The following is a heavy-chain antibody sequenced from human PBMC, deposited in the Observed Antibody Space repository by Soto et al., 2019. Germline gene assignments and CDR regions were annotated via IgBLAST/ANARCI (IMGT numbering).Heavy chain of an antibody. CDR1: GGSLRGYY. J-gene: IGHJ4*02. Sequence: QVRLHQWGAGLLKPSETLSLTCGVYGGSLRGYYWSWIRQSPGEGLEWIGEIKESGTTNYNSSLRSRVTISVDTPKNQFSLNLTSVTAADTAVYYCARGGFSSAWDRFWGQGSLVTVSS. D-gene: IGHD6-19*01. CDR2: IKESGTT. CDR3: ARGGFSSAWDRF. V-gene: IGHV4-34*01.